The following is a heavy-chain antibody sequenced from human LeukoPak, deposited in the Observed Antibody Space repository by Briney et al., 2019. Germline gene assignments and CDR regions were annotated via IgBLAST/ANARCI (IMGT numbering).Heavy chain of an antibody. D-gene: IGHD5-12*01. CDR3: AKTYSRESGYDFFFHY. Sequence: PGGSLRLSCAASGFSFSNYGFHWVRQAPGKGLDWVSAISYDGKNIHYADSVKGRFTISRDNSRNTMYLQMNSLRVEDTAVYYCAKTYSRESGYDFFFHYWGQGTRVTVSS. CDR1: GFSFSNYG. CDR2: ISYDGKNI. J-gene: IGHJ4*02. V-gene: IGHV3-33*06.